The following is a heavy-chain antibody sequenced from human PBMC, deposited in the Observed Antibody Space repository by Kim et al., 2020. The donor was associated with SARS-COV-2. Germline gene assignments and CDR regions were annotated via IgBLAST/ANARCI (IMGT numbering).Heavy chain of an antibody. CDR3: ARETRRGRYFDWLQWACDY. V-gene: IGHV1-18*04. J-gene: IGHJ4*02. CDR2: ISAYNGNT. CDR1: GYTFTSYG. Sequence: ASVKVSCKASGYTFTSYGISWVRQAPGQGLEWMGLISAYNGNTNYAQKLQGRVTMTTDTSTSTAYMELRSLRSDDTAVYYCARETRRGRYFDWLQWACDYWGQGTLVTVSS. D-gene: IGHD3-9*01.